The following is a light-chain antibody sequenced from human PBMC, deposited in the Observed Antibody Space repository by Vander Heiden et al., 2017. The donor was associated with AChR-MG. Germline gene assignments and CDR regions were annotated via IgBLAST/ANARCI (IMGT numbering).Light chain of an antibody. V-gene: IGKV1-39*01. CDR1: QTINYY. Sequence: DIQMTQSPSSLSASVGDRVTITCRASQTINYYLNWYQQKPGKAPKLLIYAASSLQSGVPSRFGGSGSGTDFTLTISSLQPEDFATYYCQQSDSAPQSFGQGTKVEIK. J-gene: IGKJ1*01. CDR2: AAS. CDR3: QQSDSAPQS.